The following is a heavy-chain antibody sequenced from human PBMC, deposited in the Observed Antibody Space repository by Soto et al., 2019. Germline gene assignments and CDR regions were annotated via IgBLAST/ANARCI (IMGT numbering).Heavy chain of an antibody. CDR2: IYTSGST. D-gene: IGHD2-15*01. Sequence: SETLSLTCTVSGGSISSYYWSSIRQPAGKGLEWIGRIYTSGSTNYNPSLKSRVTMSVDTSKNQFSLKLSSVTAADTAVYYCARDSLMVVAATFGSYYYGMDVWGQGTTVTVSS. J-gene: IGHJ6*02. CDR3: ARDSLMVVAATFGSYYYGMDV. V-gene: IGHV4-4*07. CDR1: GGSISSYY.